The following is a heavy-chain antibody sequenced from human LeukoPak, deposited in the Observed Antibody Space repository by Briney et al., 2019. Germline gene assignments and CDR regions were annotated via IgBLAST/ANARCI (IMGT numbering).Heavy chain of an antibody. CDR2: IYPGDSDT. Sequence: GESLKISCKGSGYSFTNYWIYWVRQMPGKGLEWMGIIYPGDSDTRYSPSFQGQVTISADKSISTAYLQWSSLMASDTAMYYCARRYQDYFDYWGQGALVTVSS. J-gene: IGHJ4*02. CDR1: GYSFTNYW. D-gene: IGHD2-2*01. CDR3: ARRYQDYFDY. V-gene: IGHV5-51*01.